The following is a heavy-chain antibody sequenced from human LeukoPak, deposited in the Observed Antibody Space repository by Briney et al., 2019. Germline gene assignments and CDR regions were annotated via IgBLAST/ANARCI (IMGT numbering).Heavy chain of an antibody. CDR3: ARSTSSEYDIYHFDY. V-gene: IGHV3-30-3*01. D-gene: IGHD3-9*01. Sequence: GGSLRLSCVASGFTFNTYAIHWVRQAPGKGLEWVAVISYDGSNKYYEDSVKGRFTISRDNSKNTLYLQMNSLRAEDMAVYYCARSTSSEYDIYHFDYWGQGTLVTVSS. CDR1: GFTFNTYA. CDR2: ISYDGSNK. J-gene: IGHJ4*02.